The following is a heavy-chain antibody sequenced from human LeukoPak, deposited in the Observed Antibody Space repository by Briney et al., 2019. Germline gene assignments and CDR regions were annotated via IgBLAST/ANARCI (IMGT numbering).Heavy chain of an antibody. Sequence: AETLSLTCTVSGSSISGYSWSWIRQSAGKGLEWIGRIYTSGNTDYNPSFKSRVTLSIDTSKKQFSLKLASLTAADTAVYYCARDNPAGPWGQGTLVTVSS. CDR1: GSSISGYS. V-gene: IGHV4-4*07. J-gene: IGHJ5*02. CDR3: ARDNPAGP. CDR2: IYTSGNT. D-gene: IGHD1-14*01.